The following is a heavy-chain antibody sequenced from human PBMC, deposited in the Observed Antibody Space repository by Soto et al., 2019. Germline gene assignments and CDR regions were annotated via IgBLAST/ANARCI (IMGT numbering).Heavy chain of an antibody. CDR2: ISAYNGNT. V-gene: IGHV1-18*01. J-gene: IGHJ6*03. CDR3: ARRIGEFFGYYYYYMDV. Sequence: QVQLVQSGAEVKKPGASVKVSCKASGYTFTSYGISWVRQAPGQGLEWMGWISAYNGNTNYAQKLQGRVTMTTDTSTSTAYMELRSLRSDDTAMYSCARRIGEFFGYYYYYMDVWGKGTTVTVSS. D-gene: IGHD3-10*01. CDR1: GYTFTSYG.